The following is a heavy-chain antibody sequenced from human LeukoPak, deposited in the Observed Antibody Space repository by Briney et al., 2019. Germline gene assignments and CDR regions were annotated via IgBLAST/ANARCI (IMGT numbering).Heavy chain of an antibody. J-gene: IGHJ3*02. CDR2: INSSSSYI. CDR1: GFTFSSYS. CDR3: ARATDPWGLPTEAFDI. Sequence: GGSLSLSCSASGFTFSSYSMIRVPQAPGKGLKWFSSINSSSSYIYYAASVKGRFTISRDNAKNSLYLQMHSLRAEDTAVYYCARATDPWGLPTEAFDIWGQGTMVTVSS. V-gene: IGHV3-21*01. D-gene: IGHD1-26*01.